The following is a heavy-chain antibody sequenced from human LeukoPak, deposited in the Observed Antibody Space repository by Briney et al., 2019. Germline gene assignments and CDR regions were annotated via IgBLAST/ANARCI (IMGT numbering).Heavy chain of an antibody. J-gene: IGHJ6*02. CDR3: ARLGGGYGSGSYYSGPYYYYGMDV. CDR1: GYSFTSYW. Sequence: GESLKISCKGSGYSFTSYWIGWVRQMPGKGLEWMGIIYPGDSDTRYSPSFQGQVTISADKSISTAYLQWSSLKASDTAMYYCARLGGGYGSGSYYSGPYYYYGMDVWGQGTTVTVSS. D-gene: IGHD3-10*01. CDR2: IYPGDSDT. V-gene: IGHV5-51*01.